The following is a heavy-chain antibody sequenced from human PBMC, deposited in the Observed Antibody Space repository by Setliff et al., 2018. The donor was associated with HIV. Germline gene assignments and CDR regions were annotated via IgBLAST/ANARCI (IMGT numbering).Heavy chain of an antibody. V-gene: IGHV3-21*01. CDR3: ARTEEWWRPFDY. CDR2: ISSSNSYM. CDR1: GFTFNSYS. J-gene: IGHJ4*02. D-gene: IGHD2-8*01. Sequence: GGSLRLSCAASGFTFNSYSMNWVRQAPGKGLEWVSSISSSNSYMYYADSMKGRFTISRDNAKNSLYLQMNSLRAEDTAVYYCARTEEWWRPFDYWGQGTLVTVSS.